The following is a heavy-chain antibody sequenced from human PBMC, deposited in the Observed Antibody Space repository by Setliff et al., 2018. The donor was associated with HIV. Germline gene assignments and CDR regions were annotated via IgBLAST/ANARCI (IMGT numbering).Heavy chain of an antibody. CDR1: GDSIISGDYY. V-gene: IGHV4-30-4*08. Sequence: PSETLSLTCTVSGDSIISGDYYWSWIRQSPGKGLEWIGHIHYKGNIDYNASLKSRLAISSDTSKNQFSLNLSSVIAADTAIYFCDRFTVVVFGAGEPSWFDPWGQGILVTVSS. CDR3: DRFTVVVFGAGEPSWFDP. CDR2: IHYKGNI. J-gene: IGHJ5*02. D-gene: IGHD2-15*01.